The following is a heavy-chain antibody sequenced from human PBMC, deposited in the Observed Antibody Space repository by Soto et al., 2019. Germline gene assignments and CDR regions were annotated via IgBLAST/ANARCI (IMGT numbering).Heavy chain of an antibody. CDR2: ISAYNGNT. V-gene: IGHV1-18*01. J-gene: IGHJ4*02. CDR3: AGRNGYCGKSFDY. CDR1: GYTFPSYG. D-gene: IGHD5-18*01. Sequence: QVQLVQSGAEVKKPGASVKVSCKASGYTFPSYGISWVRQAPGKGLERMGCISAYNGNTNYAQKLQGRVSMTTDTSTRKDYLELRRLGYKETAVYYCAGRNGYCGKSFDYWGQGVLVTVSS.